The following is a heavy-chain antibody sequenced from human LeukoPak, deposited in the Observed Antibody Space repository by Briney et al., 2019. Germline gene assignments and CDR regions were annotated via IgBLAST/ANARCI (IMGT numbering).Heavy chain of an antibody. CDR3: ARAAYCSSTSCYFGSAFDI. J-gene: IGHJ3*02. Sequence: ASVKVSCKASGGTFSSYAISWVRQAPGQGLEWMGWISAYNGNTNYAQKLQGRVTMTTDTSTSTAYMELSSLRSEDTAVYYCARAAYCSSTSCYFGSAFDIWGQGTMVTVSS. CDR2: ISAYNGNT. CDR1: GGTFSSYA. D-gene: IGHD2-2*01. V-gene: IGHV1-18*01.